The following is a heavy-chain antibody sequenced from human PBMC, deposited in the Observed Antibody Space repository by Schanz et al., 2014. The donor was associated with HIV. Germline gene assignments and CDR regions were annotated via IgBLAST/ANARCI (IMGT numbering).Heavy chain of an antibody. D-gene: IGHD5-12*01. CDR3: VRDTADIVATITNYYYGMDV. Sequence: DVQLVESGGGLVKRGGSLRLSCAASGFTFNNYGVNWVRQAPGKGLEWISSISSNTNYINYADSVKGRFTISRDNAKNSLYLQMNSLRFADTAVYYCVRDTADIVATITNYYYGMDVWGQGTTVTVSS. CDR2: ISSNTNYI. V-gene: IGHV3-21*01. J-gene: IGHJ6*02. CDR1: GFTFNNYG.